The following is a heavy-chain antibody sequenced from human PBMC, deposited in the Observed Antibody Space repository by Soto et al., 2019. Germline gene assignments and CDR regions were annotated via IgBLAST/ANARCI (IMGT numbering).Heavy chain of an antibody. D-gene: IGHD3-9*01. J-gene: IGHJ6*02. Sequence: QVQLQESGPGLVKPSETLSLTCTVSGGSISSYYWSWIRQPPGKGLEWIGYIYYSGSTNYNPSLKSRVTISVDPSKNQFSLKLSSVTAADTAVYYCARELRYFDSFSYGMDVWGQGTTVTVSS. V-gene: IGHV4-59*01. CDR1: GGSISSYY. CDR3: ARELRYFDSFSYGMDV. CDR2: IYYSGST.